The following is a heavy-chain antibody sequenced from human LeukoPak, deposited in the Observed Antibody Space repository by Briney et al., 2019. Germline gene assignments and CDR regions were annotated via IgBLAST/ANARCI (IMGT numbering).Heavy chain of an antibody. J-gene: IGHJ5*02. D-gene: IGHD6-6*01. CDR3: ARDVGVGAARPFDP. CDR2: IYYSGST. CDR1: GGSISSSSYY. V-gene: IGHV4-39*07. Sequence: SETLSLTCTVSGGSISSSSYYWGWIRQPPGKGLEWIGSIYYSGSTYYNPSLKSRVTISVDTSKNQSSLKLSSVTAADTAVYYCARDVGVGAARPFDPWGQGTLVTVSS.